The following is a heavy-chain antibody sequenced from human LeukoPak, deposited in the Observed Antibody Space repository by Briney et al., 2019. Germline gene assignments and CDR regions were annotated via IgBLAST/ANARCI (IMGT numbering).Heavy chain of an antibody. V-gene: IGHV1-46*01. CDR3: AKGGDGDYYYYYGMDV. D-gene: IGHD4-17*01. CDR2: IYPRDGST. J-gene: IGHJ6*02. Sequence: ASVKVSCKASGYTFTSNYIHWVRQAPGQGLEWMGMIYPRDGSTSYAQKFQGRVTVTRDTSTSTVHMELSGLRSEDTAVYYCAKGGDGDYYYYYGMDVWGQGTTVTVSS. CDR1: GYTFTSNY.